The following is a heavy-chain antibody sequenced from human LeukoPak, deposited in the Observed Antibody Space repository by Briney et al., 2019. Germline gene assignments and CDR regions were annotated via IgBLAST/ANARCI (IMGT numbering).Heavy chain of an antibody. D-gene: IGHD2-2*02. J-gene: IGHJ5*02. CDR1: GYSFSSGYY. CDR3: ARGYSLRGDDWFDP. V-gene: IGHV4-38-2*02. CDR2: LFHSGST. Sequence: SETLSLTCTVSGYSFSSGYYWGWIRQPPGKGLEWIGSLFHSGSTYYNPSLKSRVTISVDTSKNQFSLKLTSVTAADTAVYYCARGYSLRGDDWFDPWGQGTLVTVSS.